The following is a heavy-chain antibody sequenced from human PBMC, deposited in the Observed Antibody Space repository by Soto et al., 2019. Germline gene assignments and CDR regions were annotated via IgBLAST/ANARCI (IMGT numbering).Heavy chain of an antibody. D-gene: IGHD3-10*01. V-gene: IGHV4-59*01. CDR3: ARVEGLLLGP. CDR2: IYYSGST. J-gene: IGHJ5*02. CDR1: GFSLSGCS. Sequence: PETRSLTWPVTGFSLSGCSWSWIRQPPGKGLEWIGYIYYSGSTNYNPSLKSRVTISVDTSKNQFSLKLSSVTAADTAVYYCARVEGLLLGPWGQGTLVT.